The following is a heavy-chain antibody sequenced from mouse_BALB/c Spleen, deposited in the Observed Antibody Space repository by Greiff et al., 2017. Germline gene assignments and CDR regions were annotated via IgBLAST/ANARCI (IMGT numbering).Heavy chain of an antibody. D-gene: IGHD1-1*02. Sequence: DVKLVESGGGLVKPGGSLKLSCAASGFTFSSYTMSWVRQTPEKRLEWVATISSGGSYTYYPDSVKGRFTISRDNAKNTLYLQMSSLKSEDTAMYYCTRDGNYAMDDWGQGTSVTVSS. CDR2: ISSGGSYT. CDR1: GFTFSSYT. CDR3: TRDGNYAMDD. J-gene: IGHJ4*01. V-gene: IGHV5-6-4*01.